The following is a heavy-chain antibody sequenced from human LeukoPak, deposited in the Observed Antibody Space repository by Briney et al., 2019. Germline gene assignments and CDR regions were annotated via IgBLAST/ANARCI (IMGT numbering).Heavy chain of an antibody. CDR2: ISYDGSNK. V-gene: IGHV3-30-3*01. D-gene: IGHD3-10*01. CDR1: GFTFSSYA. J-gene: IGHJ4*02. CDR3: ARDLTMIRGVIVY. Sequence: PGRSLRLSCAASGFTFSSYAMHWVRQAPGKGLEWVAVISYDGSNKYYADSVKGRFTISRDNSKNTLYLQMNSLRAEDTAVYYCARDLTMIRGVIVYWGQGTLVTVSS.